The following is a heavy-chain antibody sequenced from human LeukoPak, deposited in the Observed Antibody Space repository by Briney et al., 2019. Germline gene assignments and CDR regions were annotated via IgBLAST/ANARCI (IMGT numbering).Heavy chain of an antibody. D-gene: IGHD2-2*01. J-gene: IGHJ5*02. V-gene: IGHV1-69*05. Sequence: GASVKVSCKASGGTFSSYAISWVRQAPGQGLEWMGGIIPIFGTANYAQKFQGRVTITTDESTSTAYMELSSLRSEDTAVYYCARALPYCSSTCGQGRWFDPWGQGTLVTVSS. CDR3: ARALPYCSSTCGQGRWFDP. CDR1: GGTFSSYA. CDR2: IIPIFGTA.